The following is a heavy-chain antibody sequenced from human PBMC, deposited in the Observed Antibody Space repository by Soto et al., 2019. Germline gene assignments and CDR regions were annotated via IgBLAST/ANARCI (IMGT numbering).Heavy chain of an antibody. CDR1: GGAISSSNW. J-gene: IGHJ6*02. CDR3: ARVSSSSLIYYYYYGMDV. CDR2: IYHSGST. Sequence: SETLSLTCAVSGGAISSSNWWIWVRQPPGKGLEWIGEIYHSGSTNYNPSLKSRVTISVDKSKNQFSLKLSSVTAADTAVYYCARVSSSSLIYYYYYGMDVWCQGTTVTVSS. V-gene: IGHV4-4*02. D-gene: IGHD6-6*01.